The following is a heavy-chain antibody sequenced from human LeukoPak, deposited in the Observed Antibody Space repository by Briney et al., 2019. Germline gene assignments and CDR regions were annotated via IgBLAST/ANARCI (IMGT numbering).Heavy chain of an antibody. CDR2: IYYSGST. J-gene: IGHJ4*02. Sequence: SETLSLTCTVSGGSISSGSYYWSWIRQPAGKGLEWIGSIYYSGSTYYNPSLKSRVTISVDTSKNQFSLKLSSVTAADTAVYYCARDHEYSYGYAWGQGTLVTVSS. D-gene: IGHD5-18*01. V-gene: IGHV4-39*07. CDR3: ARDHEYSYGYA. CDR1: GGSISSGSYY.